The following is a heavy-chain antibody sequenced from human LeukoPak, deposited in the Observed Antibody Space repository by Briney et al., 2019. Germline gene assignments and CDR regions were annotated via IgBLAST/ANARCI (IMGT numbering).Heavy chain of an antibody. D-gene: IGHD3-22*01. J-gene: IGHJ5*02. CDR3: VADPYYDRSGPPRWFDP. Sequence: SVKVSCKASGGTFSSYAISWVRQAPGQGLEWMGGIIPIFGTANYAQKFQERVTITGDMSTSTAYMELSSLRSEDTAVYYCVADPYYDRSGPPRWFDPWGQGTLVTVSS. CDR1: GGTFSSYA. V-gene: IGHV1-69*06. CDR2: IIPIFGTA.